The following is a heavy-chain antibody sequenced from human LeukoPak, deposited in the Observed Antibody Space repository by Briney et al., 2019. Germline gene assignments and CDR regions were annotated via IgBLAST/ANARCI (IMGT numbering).Heavy chain of an antibody. J-gene: IGHJ3*02. CDR1: GFTFSSYE. V-gene: IGHV3-48*03. D-gene: IGHD3-9*01. Sequence: GGSLRLSCAASGFTFSSYEMNWVRQAPGKGLEWVSYISSSGSTIYYADSVKGRFTISRDSFKNTLYLQIDSLRGEDTAVYYCAKGRWGLTINNFDIWGQGTMVTVSS. CDR3: AKGRWGLTINNFDI. CDR2: ISSSGSTI.